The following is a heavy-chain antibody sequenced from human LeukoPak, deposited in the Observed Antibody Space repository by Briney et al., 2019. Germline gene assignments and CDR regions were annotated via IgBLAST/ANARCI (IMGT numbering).Heavy chain of an antibody. CDR2: ISGSGGST. Sequence: GGSLRLSCAASGFTFSSYAMSWVRQAPGKGLEWASAISGSGGSTYYADSVKGRFTISRDNSKNTLYLQMNSLRAEDTAVYYCAKDRRHDSSGYYPYYFDYWGQGTLVTVSS. D-gene: IGHD3-22*01. J-gene: IGHJ4*02. V-gene: IGHV3-23*01. CDR1: GFTFSSYA. CDR3: AKDRRHDSSGYYPYYFDY.